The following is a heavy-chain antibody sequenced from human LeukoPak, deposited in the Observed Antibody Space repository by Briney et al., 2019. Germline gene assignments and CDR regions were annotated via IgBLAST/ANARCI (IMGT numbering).Heavy chain of an antibody. V-gene: IGHV1-3*03. J-gene: IGHJ6*03. Sequence: ASVKVSCKASGYTLTSYTIHWVRQAPGQGLEWMGWINAGNGNTKYSQEFQDRVTITRDTSASTAYMELSSLRSEDMAVYYCARARYETRIWPKSRYDYYHYMDVWGKGTTVTVSS. CDR1: GYTLTSYT. CDR2: INAGNGNT. CDR3: ARARYETRIWPKSRYDYYHYMDV. D-gene: IGHD3-3*01.